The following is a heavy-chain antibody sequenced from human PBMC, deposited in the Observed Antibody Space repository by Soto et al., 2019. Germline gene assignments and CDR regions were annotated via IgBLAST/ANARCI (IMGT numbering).Heavy chain of an antibody. J-gene: IGHJ4*02. V-gene: IGHV3-30*18. CDR1: GFTFSSYD. CDR2: ISYDGSDK. D-gene: IGHD2-15*01. CDR3: AKRRGWDY. Sequence: QVQLVESGGGVVQPERSLRLSCAASGFTFSSYDMHWVRQAPGKGPEWVAGISYDGSDKYYADSVKGRFTISKDDSKNTLYLQMNSLRAEDTAVYYCAKRRGWDYWGQGTLVTVSS.